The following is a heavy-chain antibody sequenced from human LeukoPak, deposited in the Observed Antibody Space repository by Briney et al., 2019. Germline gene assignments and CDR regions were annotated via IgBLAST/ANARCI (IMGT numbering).Heavy chain of an antibody. CDR2: IRSKANSYAT. CDR3: TRIPSYYDSSGVDY. V-gene: IGHV3-73*01. J-gene: IGHJ4*02. Sequence: GRSLRLSCAASGFTFSGSAMHWVRQASGKGLEWVGRIRSKANSYATAYAASVKGRFTISRDDSKNTAYLQMNSLKTEDTAVYYCTRIPSYYDSSGVDYWGQGTLVTVSS. D-gene: IGHD3-22*01. CDR1: GFTFSGSA.